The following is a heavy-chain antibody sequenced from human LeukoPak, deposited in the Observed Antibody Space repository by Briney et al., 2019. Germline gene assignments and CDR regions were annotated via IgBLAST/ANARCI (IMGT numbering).Heavy chain of an antibody. V-gene: IGHV3-23*01. CDR2: ISGSGGST. Sequence: GGSLRLSCAASGFTFSSYAMSWVRQAPGKGLEWVSAISGSGGSTYYADSVKGRFTISRDNSKNTLYLQMNSLRAEDTAVYYCAKGRFYCSSTSCYLGSFDYWGQGTLVTVS. CDR3: AKGRFYCSSTSCYLGSFDY. D-gene: IGHD2-2*01. J-gene: IGHJ4*02. CDR1: GFTFSSYA.